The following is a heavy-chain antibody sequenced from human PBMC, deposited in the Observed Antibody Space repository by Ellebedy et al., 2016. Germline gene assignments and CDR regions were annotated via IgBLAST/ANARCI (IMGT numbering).Heavy chain of an antibody. Sequence: GGSLRLSCAASGFTFDEYAMHWVRQAPGKGLEWVSGISWNSGNIGHADSVKGRFTISRDNAKNSLYLQMNSLRAEDTALYYCAKDASMITFGGVRVDYWGQGTLVTVSS. CDR2: ISWNSGNI. CDR3: AKDASMITFGGVRVDY. V-gene: IGHV3-9*01. D-gene: IGHD3-16*01. J-gene: IGHJ4*02. CDR1: GFTFDEYA.